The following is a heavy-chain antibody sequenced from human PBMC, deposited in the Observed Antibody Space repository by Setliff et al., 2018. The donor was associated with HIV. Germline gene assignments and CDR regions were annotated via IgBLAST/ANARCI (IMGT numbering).Heavy chain of an antibody. D-gene: IGHD3-10*01. Sequence: PSETLSLTCTVSGGSISSYYWSWIRQPAGKGLEWIGRIYTSGSTNYNPSLKSRVTMSVDTSKNQFSLKPSSVTAADTAVYYCARAFKAFYSGSGSYYHYNYYMDVWGIGTAVTVSS. CDR3: ARAFKAFYSGSGSYYHYNYYMDV. CDR2: IYTSGST. V-gene: IGHV4-4*07. J-gene: IGHJ6*03. CDR1: GGSISSYY.